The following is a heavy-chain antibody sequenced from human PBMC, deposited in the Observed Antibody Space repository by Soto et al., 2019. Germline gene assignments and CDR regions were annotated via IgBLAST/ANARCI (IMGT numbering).Heavy chain of an antibody. Sequence: QVQLVESGGGVVQPGRSLRLSCEASGFSLSSYAIHWVRQAPGKGLEWVAGISNDGGKEHYSDSVKGRFTISTDKSKNTVYLQMSSLTSEDTAVYYCAKDFIGYCSSVNCHIFDFWGQGTPVTVLS. V-gene: IGHV3-30*18. D-gene: IGHD2-15*01. CDR1: GFSLSSYA. CDR2: ISNDGGKE. CDR3: AKDFIGYCSSVNCHIFDF. J-gene: IGHJ4*02.